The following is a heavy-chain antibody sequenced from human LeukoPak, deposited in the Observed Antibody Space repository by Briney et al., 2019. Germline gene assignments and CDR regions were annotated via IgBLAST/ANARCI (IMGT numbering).Heavy chain of an antibody. CDR2: IYTSGST. J-gene: IGHJ4*02. D-gene: IGHD3-22*01. CDR1: GGSISSGGYS. CDR3: ARESITMIVGYYFDY. V-gene: IGHV4-61*02. Sequence: TSQTLSLTCAVSGGSISSGGYSWSWIRQPAGKGLEWIGRIYTSGSTNYNPSLKSRVTISVDTSKNQFSLKLSSVTAADTAVYYCARESITMIVGYYFDYWGQGTLVTVSS.